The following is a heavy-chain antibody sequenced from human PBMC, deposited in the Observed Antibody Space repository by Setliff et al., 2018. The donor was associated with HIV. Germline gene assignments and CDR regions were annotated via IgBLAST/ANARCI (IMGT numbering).Heavy chain of an antibody. CDR1: GYSLSSGFY. V-gene: IGHV4-38-2*02. CDR3: ARGKGRWLQFKGVFAFDI. J-gene: IGHJ3*02. D-gene: IGHD5-12*01. Sequence: SETLSLTCSVSGYSLSSGFYWGWIRQAPGKGLEWIANIYHSGNTYHNPSLKSRVTMSLDTSKNQFSLRLNSVTAADTAVYYCARGKGRWLQFKGVFAFDIWGQGTMVTVSS. CDR2: IYHSGNT.